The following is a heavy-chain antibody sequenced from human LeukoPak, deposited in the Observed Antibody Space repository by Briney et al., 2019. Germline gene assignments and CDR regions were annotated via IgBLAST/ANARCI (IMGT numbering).Heavy chain of an antibody. Sequence: PSETLSLTCAVYGGSFSGYYWSWIRQPPGKGLEWIGEINHSGSTYYNPSLKSRVTISVDTSKNQFSLKLSSVTAADTAVYYCAGNDYDFWSGYFDWGQGTLVTVSS. D-gene: IGHD3-3*01. CDR1: GGSFSGYY. CDR2: INHSGST. CDR3: AGNDYDFWSGYFD. J-gene: IGHJ4*02. V-gene: IGHV4-34*01.